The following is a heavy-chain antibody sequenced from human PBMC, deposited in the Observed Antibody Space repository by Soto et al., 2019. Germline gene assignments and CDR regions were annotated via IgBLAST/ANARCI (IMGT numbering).Heavy chain of an antibody. Sequence: GGSLRLSCEVSGFSLSGYGMHWVRQAPGKGLEWGAVIWYDGTNKNYADSVKGRFTISRDSSKNTVYLQMDSLKVEDTAVYYCARDVDRTSHLNWFDPWGQGVMVTVSS. CDR2: IWYDGTNK. J-gene: IGHJ5*02. CDR1: GFSLSGYG. D-gene: IGHD5-12*01. CDR3: ARDVDRTSHLNWFDP. V-gene: IGHV3-33*01.